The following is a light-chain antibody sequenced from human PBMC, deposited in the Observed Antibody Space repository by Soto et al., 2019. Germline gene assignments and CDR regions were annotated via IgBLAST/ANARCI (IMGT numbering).Light chain of an antibody. CDR1: QSVSSY. CDR2: DAS. Sequence: EIVLTQSPATLSLSPGERATLSCRASQSVSSYLAWYQQKPGQAPRLLIYDASNRATVIPARFSGSGSGTDFTLTISSLEPEDFAVYYCQQRSLTFGQGTKLEIK. J-gene: IGKJ2*01. V-gene: IGKV3-11*01. CDR3: QQRSLT.